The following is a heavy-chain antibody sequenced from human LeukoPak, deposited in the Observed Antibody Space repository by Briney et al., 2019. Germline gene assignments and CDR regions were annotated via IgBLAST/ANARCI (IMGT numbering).Heavy chain of an antibody. Sequence: ETLSLTCGVYGGSLSGYYWRWIRQPPGKGVEWVGEINHSGRTNYNPSLKSRVTISVDTSKNQFSLKLRSVPAADPAVYYCARGHLAYCSGGSCFETGYYYYGMDVWGQGTTVTVSS. J-gene: IGHJ6*02. V-gene: IGHV4-34*01. CDR1: GGSLSGYY. CDR3: ARGHLAYCSGGSCFETGYYYYGMDV. D-gene: IGHD2-15*01. CDR2: INHSGRT.